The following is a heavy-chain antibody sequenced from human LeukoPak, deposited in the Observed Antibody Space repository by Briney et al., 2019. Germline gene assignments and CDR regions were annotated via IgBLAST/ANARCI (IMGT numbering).Heavy chain of an antibody. CDR2: IYYSGST. D-gene: IGHD6-19*01. CDR1: GGSISSSSYY. CDR3: ATSGWYLLPGVY. Sequence: SETLSLTCTVSGGSISSSSYYWGWIRQPPGKGLEWIGSIYYSGSTYYNPSLKSRVTISVDTSKNQFSLKLSSVTAADTAVYYCATSGWYLLPGVYWGQGTLVAVSS. V-gene: IGHV4-39*01. J-gene: IGHJ4*02.